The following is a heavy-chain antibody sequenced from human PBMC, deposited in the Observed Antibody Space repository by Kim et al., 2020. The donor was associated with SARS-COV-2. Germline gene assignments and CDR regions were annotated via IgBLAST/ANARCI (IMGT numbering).Heavy chain of an antibody. CDR3: ARQGTGLRWYSAFGS. D-gene: IGHD4-17*01. V-gene: IGHV3-11*03. Sequence: TDSVMGRFTISRDNSKNSMYLQMDRLRAEDTAVYYCARQGTGLRWYSAFGSWGQGTLVTVSS. J-gene: IGHJ4*02.